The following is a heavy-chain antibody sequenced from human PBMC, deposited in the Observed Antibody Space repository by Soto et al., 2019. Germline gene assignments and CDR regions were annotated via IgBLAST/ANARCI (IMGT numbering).Heavy chain of an antibody. J-gene: IGHJ4*02. CDR3: ARTPPVLRYFDWYYFDY. CDR2: IYYSGTT. Sequence: QLQLQESGPGLVKPSETLSLTCSVSGGSISSSTYYWGWVHQPPGKGLEWIGSIYYSGTTYYSPSLKSRVTMSVDTSKNQFSLKLNSVTAADTAVYYCARTPPVLRYFDWYYFDYWGQGSLVTVSS. CDR1: GGSISSSTYY. D-gene: IGHD3-9*01. V-gene: IGHV4-39*01.